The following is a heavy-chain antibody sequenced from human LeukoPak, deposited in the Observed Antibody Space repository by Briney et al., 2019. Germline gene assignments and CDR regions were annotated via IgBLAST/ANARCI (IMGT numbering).Heavy chain of an antibody. CDR3: TRDKSYMDV. V-gene: IGHV3-49*04. Sequence: GGSLRLSCTASGFTFGDYAMSWVRQAPGKGLEWVGFIRSKAYGGTTEYAASVKGRFTISRDDSKSIAYLQMNSLKTEDTAVYYCTRDKSYMDVWGKGTTVTVSS. J-gene: IGHJ6*03. CDR1: GFTFGDYA. CDR2: IRSKAYGGTT.